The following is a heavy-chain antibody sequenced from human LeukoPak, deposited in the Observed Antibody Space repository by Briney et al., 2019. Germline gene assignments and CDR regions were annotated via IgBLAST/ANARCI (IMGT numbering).Heavy chain of an antibody. CDR2: IYYSGYT. Sequence: SETLSLTCTVSGGSISSSSYYWGWLRQPPGKGLEWIGSIYYSGYTYYNPSLKSRVTISVDTSKNQFSLKLTSVTAADTAAYYCATNLFHSSGTRDYWGQGTLVTVSS. D-gene: IGHD3-22*01. V-gene: IGHV4-39*07. CDR3: ATNLFHSSGTRDY. CDR1: GGSISSSSYY. J-gene: IGHJ4*02.